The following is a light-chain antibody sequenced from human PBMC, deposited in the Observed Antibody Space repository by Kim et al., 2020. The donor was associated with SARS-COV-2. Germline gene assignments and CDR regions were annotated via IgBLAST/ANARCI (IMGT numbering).Light chain of an antibody. J-gene: IGLJ2*01. V-gene: IGLV2-14*04. CDR3: SSYTSTNTLV. CDR1: GSDVGGYSH. Sequence: GQSLTLSCTASGSDVGGYSHVSWHQQYPGKAPKIMIYDVTKRPSGVSNRFSGSKSGNTASLTISGLQAEDEADYYCSSYTSTNTLVFGGGTQLTVL. CDR2: DVT.